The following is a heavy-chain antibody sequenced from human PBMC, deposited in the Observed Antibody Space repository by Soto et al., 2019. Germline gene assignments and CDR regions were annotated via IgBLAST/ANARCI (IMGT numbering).Heavy chain of an antibody. D-gene: IGHD1-20*01. CDR2: ISSSSTYI. CDR1: GFTFSTYA. J-gene: IGHJ3*02. CDR3: ARDASVTGSSRAFGI. V-gene: IGHV3-21*01. Sequence: GGSLRLSCAASGFTFSTYAMSWVRQAPGKGLEWVSFISSSSTYIFYADSVKGRLTISRDNAKNSLSLQMNSLRAEDTAVYYCARDASVTGSSRAFGIWGQGTMVTVSS.